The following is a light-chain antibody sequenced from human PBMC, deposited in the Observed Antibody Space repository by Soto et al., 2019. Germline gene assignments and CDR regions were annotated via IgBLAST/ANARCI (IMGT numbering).Light chain of an antibody. J-gene: IGLJ1*01. CDR2: DVT. Sequence: QSALTQPASVSGSPGQSITISCTGTGSDVGGYNHVSWHQQYPGKAPKLVIYDVTNRPSGVSNRFSGSKSGNTASLTISGLQAEDEADYYCSSYTRGRTYVFGTGTKLTVL. V-gene: IGLV2-14*03. CDR1: GSDVGGYNH. CDR3: SSYTRGRTYV.